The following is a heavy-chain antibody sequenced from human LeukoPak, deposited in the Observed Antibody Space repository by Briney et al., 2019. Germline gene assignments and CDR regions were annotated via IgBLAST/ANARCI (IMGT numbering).Heavy chain of an antibody. V-gene: IGHV4-59*12. D-gene: IGHD3-10*01. CDR3: ARDRSVGDDAFDI. Sequence: PSETLSLTCTVSGGSISSYYWSWIRQPPGKGLEWIGYIYYSGSTNYNPSLKSRVTMSVDMSKNQFSLKLSSVTAADTAVYYCARDRSVGDDAFDIWGQGTMVTVSS. CDR1: GGSISSYY. CDR2: IYYSGST. J-gene: IGHJ3*02.